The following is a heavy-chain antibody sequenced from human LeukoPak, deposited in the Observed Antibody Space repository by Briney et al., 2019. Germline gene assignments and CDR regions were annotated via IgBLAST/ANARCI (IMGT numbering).Heavy chain of an antibody. CDR1: GYTFTGYY. V-gene: IGHV1-2*06. Sequence: ASVKVSCKASGYTFTGYYMHWVRQVPGQGLEWMGRINPNSGGTNYAQKFQGRVTMTRDTSISTAYMELSRLRSDDTAVYYCARVNIAARGRIFDYWGQGTLVTVSS. CDR3: ARVNIAARGRIFDY. J-gene: IGHJ4*02. CDR2: INPNSGGT. D-gene: IGHD6-6*01.